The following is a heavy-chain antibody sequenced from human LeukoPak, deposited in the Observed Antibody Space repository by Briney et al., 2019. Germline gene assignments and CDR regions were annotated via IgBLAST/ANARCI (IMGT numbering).Heavy chain of an antibody. D-gene: IGHD1-1*01. J-gene: IGHJ5*02. CDR2: IDYSGRS. CDR1: GGSISGSAYY. Sequence: SETPSLTCTVSGGSISGSAYYWGWIRQPPGKGLEWIGNIDYSGRSYYSPSLKSRITISVDTSKNQFSLKLTSVTAADTAVYYCATNEGPWGQGTLVTVSS. V-gene: IGHV4-39*05. CDR3: ATNEGP.